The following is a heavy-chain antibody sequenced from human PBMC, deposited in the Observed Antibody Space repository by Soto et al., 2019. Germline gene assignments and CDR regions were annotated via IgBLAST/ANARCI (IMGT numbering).Heavy chain of an antibody. CDR3: ARDRLFVCSGGSCQLFDY. V-gene: IGHV3-21*01. Sequence: GGSLRLSCAASGFTFSSYSMNWVRQAPGKGLEWVSSISSSSSYIYYADSVKGRFTISRDNAKNSLYLQMNSLRAEDTAVYYCARDRLFVCSGGSCQLFDYWGQGTLVTVSS. D-gene: IGHD2-15*01. CDR2: ISSSSSYI. CDR1: GFTFSSYS. J-gene: IGHJ4*02.